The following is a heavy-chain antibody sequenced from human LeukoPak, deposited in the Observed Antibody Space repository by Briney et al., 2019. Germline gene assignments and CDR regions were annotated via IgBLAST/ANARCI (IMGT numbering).Heavy chain of an antibody. CDR1: GFTFSDYY. J-gene: IGHJ1*01. CDR3: ARAYYDILTGSEGYFQH. Sequence: GGSLRLSCAASGFTFSDYYMSWIRQAPGKGLEWVSYISSSGSTIYYADSMKGRFTISRDNAKNSLYLQMNSLRAEDTAVYYCARAYYDILTGSEGYFQHWGQGTLVTVSS. V-gene: IGHV3-11*01. D-gene: IGHD3-9*01. CDR2: ISSSGSTI.